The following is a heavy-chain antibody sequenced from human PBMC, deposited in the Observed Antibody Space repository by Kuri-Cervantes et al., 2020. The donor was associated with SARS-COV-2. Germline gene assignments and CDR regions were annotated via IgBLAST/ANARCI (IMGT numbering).Heavy chain of an antibody. D-gene: IGHD2-8*01. CDR1: GGSISSSSYY. V-gene: IGHV4-39*07. CDR3: ARALRCTNGVCYRSWFDP. J-gene: IGHJ5*02. Sequence: SETLSLTCTVSGGSISSSSYYWGWIRQPPGKGLEWIGSIYYSGSTYYNPSLKSRVTISVDTSKNQFSLKLSSVTAADTAVYYCARALRCTNGVCYRSWFDPWGQGTLVTVSS. CDR2: IYYSGST.